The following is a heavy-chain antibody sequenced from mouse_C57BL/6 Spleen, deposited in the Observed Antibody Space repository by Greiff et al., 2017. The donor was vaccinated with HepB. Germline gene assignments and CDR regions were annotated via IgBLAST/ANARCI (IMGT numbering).Heavy chain of an antibody. CDR2: ISSGSSTI. Sequence: EVNVVESGGGLVKPGGSLKLSCAASGFTFSDYGMHWVRQAPEKGLEWVAYISSGSSTIYYADTVKGRFTISRDNAKNTLFLQMTSLRSEDTAMYYCARPPYGYDVGYFDYWGQGTTLTVSS. CDR3: ARPPYGYDVGYFDY. CDR1: GFTFSDYG. D-gene: IGHD2-2*01. J-gene: IGHJ2*01. V-gene: IGHV5-17*01.